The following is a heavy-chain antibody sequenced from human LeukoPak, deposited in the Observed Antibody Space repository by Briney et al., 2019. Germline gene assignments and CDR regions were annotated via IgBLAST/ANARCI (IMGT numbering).Heavy chain of an antibody. V-gene: IGHV3-7*01. CDR2: IKQDGSEK. J-gene: IGHJ6*02. D-gene: IGHD3-9*01. CDR3: ARRYYDILTGYPVYYYYYGMDV. CDR1: GFTFTSYS. Sequence: GGSLRLSCAASGFTFTSYSMNWVRQAPGKGLEWVANIKQDGSEKYYVDSVKGRFTISRDNAKNSLYLQMNSLRAEDTAVYYCARRYYDILTGYPVYYYYYGMDVWGQGTTVTVSS.